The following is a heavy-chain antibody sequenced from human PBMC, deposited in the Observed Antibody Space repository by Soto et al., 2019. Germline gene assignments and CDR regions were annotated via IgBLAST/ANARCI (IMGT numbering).Heavy chain of an antibody. D-gene: IGHD3-16*01. J-gene: IGHJ4*02. V-gene: IGHV3-48*01. CDR3: ARGLERDGFGLDY. Sequence: EVQLVESGGGLVQPGGSLRLSCAASGFTFSSSNMNWVRQAPGKGLEWVSYISSSSSIIYYADSVKGRFTISRDNAKNSVYVQMNRLRAEATAVYYCARGLERDGFGLDYWGQGTLVTVSS. CDR1: GFTFSSSN. CDR2: ISSSSSII.